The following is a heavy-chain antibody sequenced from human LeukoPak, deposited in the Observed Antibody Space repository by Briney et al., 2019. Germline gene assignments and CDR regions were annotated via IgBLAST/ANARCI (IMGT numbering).Heavy chain of an antibody. Sequence: TGGSLRLSCAASGFMFDDSAMHWVRQAPGKGLEWVSLISGDGVSTFYADSVKGRFTISRDNSKNSLSLQMDSLTTEDTALYYCAKGGYSHTSNYFDNWGRGILVTVSS. CDR3: AKGGYSHTSNYFDN. CDR2: ISGDGVST. CDR1: GFMFDDSA. V-gene: IGHV3-43*02. J-gene: IGHJ4*02. D-gene: IGHD2-15*01.